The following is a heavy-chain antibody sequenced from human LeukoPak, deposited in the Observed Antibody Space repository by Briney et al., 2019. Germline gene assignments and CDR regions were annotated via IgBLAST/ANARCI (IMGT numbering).Heavy chain of an antibody. J-gene: IGHJ6*03. CDR1: GYTFTGYY. D-gene: IGHD3-3*01. Sequence: GASVKVSCKASGYTFTGYYMHWVRQAPGQGLEWMGWISAYNGNTNYAQKLQGRVTMTTDTSTSTAYMELRSLRSDDTAVYYCARGTELPYDFWSGYWMNLSEYYMDVWGKGTTVTVSS. V-gene: IGHV1-18*04. CDR3: ARGTELPYDFWSGYWMNLSEYYMDV. CDR2: ISAYNGNT.